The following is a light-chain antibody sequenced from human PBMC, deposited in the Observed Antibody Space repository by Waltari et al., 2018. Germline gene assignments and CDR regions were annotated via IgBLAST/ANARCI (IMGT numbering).Light chain of an antibody. CDR1: SSNVAKNY. Sequence: QSVLTQPPSVSAAPGQRVTISCSGGSSNVAKNYVSWYRQLPGTAPQLLMFEDNGLPAGIPGRFSGSKSGTSATLDITGLQAGDEADYYCGTWDSSLSGVVFGGGTHLTVL. J-gene: IGLJ7*01. CDR3: GTWDSSLSGVV. CDR2: EDN. V-gene: IGLV1-51*02.